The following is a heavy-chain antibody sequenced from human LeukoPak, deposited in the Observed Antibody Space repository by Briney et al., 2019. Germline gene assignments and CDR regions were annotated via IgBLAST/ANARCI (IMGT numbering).Heavy chain of an antibody. D-gene: IGHD1-7*01. Sequence: GGSLRLSCAASGFTFSTYGMSWVRQAPGKGLEWVSAITGSGVTTYYADSVKGRFTISRDNAKNSLYLQMNSLRAEDTAVYYCARVPSKYNWNYELYFDYWGQGTLVTVSS. V-gene: IGHV3-23*01. CDR1: GFTFSTYG. J-gene: IGHJ4*02. CDR3: ARVPSKYNWNYELYFDY. CDR2: ITGSGVTT.